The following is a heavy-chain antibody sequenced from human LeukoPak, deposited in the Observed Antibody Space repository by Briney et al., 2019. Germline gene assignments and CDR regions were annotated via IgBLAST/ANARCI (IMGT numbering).Heavy chain of an antibody. Sequence: ASVKVSCKASGYTFTGYHIHWVRQAPGQGLEWMGRINPYSGDTNFAQKFQGRVTMTRDTSITTAYMELSRLRSDDTAIYYCARGGERFFHWGQGTLVTVSS. D-gene: IGHD2-21*01. CDR1: GYTFTGYH. V-gene: IGHV1-2*06. CDR3: ARGGERFFH. J-gene: IGHJ4*02. CDR2: INPYSGDT.